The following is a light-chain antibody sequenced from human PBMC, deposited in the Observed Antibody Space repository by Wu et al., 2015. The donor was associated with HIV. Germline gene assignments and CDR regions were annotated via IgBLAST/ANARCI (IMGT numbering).Light chain of an antibody. CDR3: QQSNSWPLT. J-gene: IGKJ5*01. CDR2: DAS. CDR1: QSISSN. Sequence: EIVLTQSPATLSLSPGEGATLSCRASQSISSNLAWYQQKPGQTPRLLIYDASDRAADIPARFGGSGSGTDFTLTISSLESEDFAVYYCQQSNSWPLTFGQGTRLEIK. V-gene: IGKV3-11*01.